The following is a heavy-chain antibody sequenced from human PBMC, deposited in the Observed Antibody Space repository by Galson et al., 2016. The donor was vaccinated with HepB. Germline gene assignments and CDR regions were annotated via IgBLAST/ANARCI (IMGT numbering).Heavy chain of an antibody. CDR1: GFTFENYA. CDR3: AKGFYGDFPSWFDP. V-gene: IGHV3-9*01. D-gene: IGHD4-17*01. Sequence: SLRLSCAASGFTFENYAMHWVRQVPGKSLEWVSSITWNSGSKGYADSVKGRFTISRDNAKHSLYLPMNSLRPEDTALYYCAKGFYGDFPSWFDPWGQGTLVTVSS. J-gene: IGHJ5*02. CDR2: ITWNSGSK.